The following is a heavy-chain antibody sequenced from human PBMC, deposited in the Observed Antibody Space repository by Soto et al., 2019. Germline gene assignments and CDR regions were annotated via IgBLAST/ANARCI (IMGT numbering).Heavy chain of an antibody. V-gene: IGHV1-8*01. CDR2: MNPGSGDT. CDR3: ARMATFGSLNWFDP. Sequence: ASLQVSCKASGHSFTNNDVSWVRQATGQGLEWMGWMNPGSGDTGYAQKFQGRVTMTRDISIATAYMELSSLRSDDTAIYYCARMATFGSLNWFDPWGQGTLVIVS. J-gene: IGHJ5*02. CDR1: GHSFTNND. D-gene: IGHD3-16*01.